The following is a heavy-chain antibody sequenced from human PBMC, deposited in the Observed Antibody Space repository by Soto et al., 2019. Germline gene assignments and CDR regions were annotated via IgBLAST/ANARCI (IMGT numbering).Heavy chain of an antibody. CDR1: GGTFSSDV. CDR2: ISPIFGTA. Sequence: QVQLVQSGAEVKKPGSSVKVSCKASGGTFSSDVISWVRQVPGQGLEWLGGISPIFGTANYAQKFQGRVTITADESTSTAYMDVSSLSSDDTAVYYCARELVTVTTLGYFDYWGQGTLVNVSS. CDR3: ARELVTVTTLGYFDY. D-gene: IGHD4-17*01. V-gene: IGHV1-69*01. J-gene: IGHJ4*02.